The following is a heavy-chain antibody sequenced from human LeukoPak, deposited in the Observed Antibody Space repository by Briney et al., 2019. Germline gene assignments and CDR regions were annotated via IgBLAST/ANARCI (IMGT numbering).Heavy chain of an antibody. CDR1: GFTFSSYS. V-gene: IGHV3-20*04. CDR2: INWNGGST. J-gene: IGHJ5*02. Sequence: GGSLRLSCAASGFTFSSYSMNWVRQAPGKGLEWVSGINWNGGSTGYADSVKGRFTISRDNAKNSLYLQMNSLRAEDTASYYCARDQAGYCSGGSCYAHWFDPWGQGTLVTVSS. D-gene: IGHD2-15*01. CDR3: ARDQAGYCSGGSCYAHWFDP.